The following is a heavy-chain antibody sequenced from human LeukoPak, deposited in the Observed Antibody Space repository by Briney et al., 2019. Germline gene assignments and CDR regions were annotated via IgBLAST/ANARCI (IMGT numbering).Heavy chain of an antibody. D-gene: IGHD3-9*01. CDR3: AREESDWSSLGYYYHYMDV. V-gene: IGHV4-39*07. J-gene: IGHJ6*03. CDR2: ICYSGST. Sequence: SETLSLTCTVSSGSISTSNYYWRWVRQPPGKALEWSGNICYSGSTYYSPSLKSRVTISLDTSRNQFSLKLNSVTAADTAVYYCAREESDWSSLGYYYHYMDVWGKGTAVTISS. CDR1: SGSISTSNYY.